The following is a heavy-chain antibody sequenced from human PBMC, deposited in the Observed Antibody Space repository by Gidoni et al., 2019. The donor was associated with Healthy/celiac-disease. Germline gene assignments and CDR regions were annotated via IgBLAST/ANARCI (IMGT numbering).Heavy chain of an antibody. V-gene: IGHV1-24*01. Sequence: QVQLVQSGAEVKKPGSSVKVSCKVSGYPLPELSMHWVRQAPGKGLEWMGGFDPEDGETIYAQKFQGRVTMTEDTSTDTAYMELSGLRSEDTAVYYCATQKGAYCGGDCYPRYYYYYYMDVWGKGTTVTVSS. CDR1: GYPLPELS. CDR2: FDPEDGET. CDR3: ATQKGAYCGGDCYPRYYYYYYMDV. J-gene: IGHJ6*03. D-gene: IGHD2-21*01.